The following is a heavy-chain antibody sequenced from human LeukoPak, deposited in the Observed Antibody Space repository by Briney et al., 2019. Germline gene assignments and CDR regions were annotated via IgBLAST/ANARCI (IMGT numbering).Heavy chain of an antibody. J-gene: IGHJ4*02. D-gene: IGHD2-2*01. CDR1: GDSISSYY. CDR2: IYYSGST. Sequence: NPSETLSLTCTVSGDSISSYYWSWIRQPPGKGLEWIGYIYYSGSTNYNPSLKSRVTISVDTSKNQFSLKLSSVTAADTAVYYCARVACSSTSCYPEFDYWGQGTLVTVSS. CDR3: ARVACSSTSCYPEFDY. V-gene: IGHV4-59*01.